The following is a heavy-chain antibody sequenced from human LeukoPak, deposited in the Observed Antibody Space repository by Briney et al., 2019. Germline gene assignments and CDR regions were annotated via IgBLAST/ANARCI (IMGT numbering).Heavy chain of an antibody. J-gene: IGHJ6*02. V-gene: IGHV3-74*01. CDR2: INSDGSWT. D-gene: IGHD4-17*01. CDR1: GNYW. Sequence: GGSLRLSCAASGNYWMHWVRQAPGKGLVWVSHINSDGSWTSYADSVKGRFTISRDNSKNTLYLQMNNLRAEDTAVYYCGPRTVRYSYYGMDVWGQGTTVIVSS. CDR3: GPRTVRYSYYGMDV.